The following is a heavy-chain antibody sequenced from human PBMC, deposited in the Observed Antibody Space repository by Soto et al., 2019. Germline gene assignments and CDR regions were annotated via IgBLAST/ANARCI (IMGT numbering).Heavy chain of an antibody. CDR1: GGTFSSYA. CDR2: IIPISDTT. CDR3: PRSQGSSTSLEVYYYYYYGVDV. V-gene: IGHV1-69*13. D-gene: IGHD2-2*01. J-gene: IGHJ6*02. Sequence: ASVKVSCKASGGTFSSYAISWVRQAPGQGLEWMGGIIPISDTTNYAQKFQGRVTITADESTSTAYMELSSLRSEDTAVYYCPRSQGSSTSLEVYYYYYYGVDVWGQGTTVTVSS.